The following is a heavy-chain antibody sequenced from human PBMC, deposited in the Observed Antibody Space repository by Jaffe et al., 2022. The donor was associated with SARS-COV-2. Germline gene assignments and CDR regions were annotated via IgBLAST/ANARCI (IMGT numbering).Heavy chain of an antibody. CDR1: GFTFSTYK. CDR3: ATSLVDSSGYPIFQY. J-gene: IGHJ1*01. CDR2: ISGSSAYI. D-gene: IGHD3-22*01. V-gene: IGHV3-48*02. Sequence: EVQLVESGGGLVQPGGSLRLSCAASGFTFSTYKLNWVRQAPGKGLEWVSYISGSSAYIYYADSVKGRFTIFRDNSNNSLYLQMDSLRDEDTAVYYCATSLVDSSGYPIFQYWGQGTLVTVSS.